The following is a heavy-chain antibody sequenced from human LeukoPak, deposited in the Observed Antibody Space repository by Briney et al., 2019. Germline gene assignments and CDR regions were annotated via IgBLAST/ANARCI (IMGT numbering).Heavy chain of an antibody. CDR1: GYSFANYW. D-gene: IGHD3-10*01. Sequence: GESLKISCKTSGYSFANYWIGWVRQMPGKGLEWMGIICPNSETRYNPSFQGQVAFSVDKSITTAYLQWSSLKASDTAMYYCARSLVGVRQFDYWGQGSLVTVSS. J-gene: IGHJ4*02. CDR3: ARSLVGVRQFDY. V-gene: IGHV5-51*01. CDR2: ICPNSET.